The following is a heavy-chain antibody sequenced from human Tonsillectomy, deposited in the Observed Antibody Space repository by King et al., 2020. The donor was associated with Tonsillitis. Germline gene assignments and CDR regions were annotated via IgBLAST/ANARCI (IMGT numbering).Heavy chain of an antibody. CDR3: ARNNASAGQQV. D-gene: IGHD6-13*01. Sequence: VQLQQWGAGLLKPSETLSLACTVYGGSVNAYYWIWIRQSPGKGLEWIGDINHSGWSSYNPSLKSRVTISIDTSKNALSLNLTSVTAADTAVYFCARNNASAGQQVWGQGTLVTVSS. J-gene: IGHJ4*02. V-gene: IGHV4-34*01. CDR2: INHSGWS. CDR1: GGSVNAYY.